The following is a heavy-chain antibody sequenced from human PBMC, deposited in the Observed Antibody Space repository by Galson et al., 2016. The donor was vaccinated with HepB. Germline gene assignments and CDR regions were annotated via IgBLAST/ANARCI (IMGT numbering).Heavy chain of an antibody. Sequence: SVKVSCKASGYTFTGYYMHWVRQAPGQGLEWMEWINPNSGGTNYAQKFQGRVTMTRDTSISTAYMELSSLRSNDTAVYYCARDRLGGYDYHWGQGTLVTVSS. CDR3: ARDRLGGYDYH. V-gene: IGHV1-2*02. CDR2: INPNSGGT. J-gene: IGHJ5*02. D-gene: IGHD5-12*01. CDR1: GYTFTGYY.